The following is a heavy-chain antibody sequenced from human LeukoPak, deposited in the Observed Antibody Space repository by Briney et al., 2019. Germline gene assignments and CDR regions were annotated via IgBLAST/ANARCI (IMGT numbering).Heavy chain of an antibody. CDR1: GFSFRSHG. V-gene: IGHV3-33*01. CDR2: IWYDGSNK. Sequence: GGSLRLSCAASGFSFRSHGMHWVRQAPGKGLEWVAVIWYDGSNKYYAASVKGRFTISRDNSKNTLALQMNSLRAEDTAVYYCARNIYSKYVDVWGRGTLVTVSS. D-gene: IGHD2/OR15-2a*01. J-gene: IGHJ2*01. CDR3: ARNIYSKYVDV.